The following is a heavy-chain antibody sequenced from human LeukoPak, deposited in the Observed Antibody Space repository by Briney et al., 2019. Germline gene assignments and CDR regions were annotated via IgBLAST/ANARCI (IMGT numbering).Heavy chain of an antibody. J-gene: IGHJ4*02. CDR2: ISGSGGST. CDR3: AKGFYYDSSGNFDY. D-gene: IGHD3-22*01. Sequence: GGSLRLSCAASGSTFSSYAMSWVRQAPGKGLEWVSAISGSGGSTYYADSVKGQFTISRDNSKNTLYLQMNSLRAEDTAVYYCAKGFYYDSSGNFDYWGQGTLVTVSS. V-gene: IGHV3-23*01. CDR1: GSTFSSYA.